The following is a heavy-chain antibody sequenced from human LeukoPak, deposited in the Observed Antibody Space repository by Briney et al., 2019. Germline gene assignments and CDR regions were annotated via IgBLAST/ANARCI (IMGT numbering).Heavy chain of an antibody. CDR1: GFXFSSYG. CDR2: ISYDGSNK. J-gene: IGHJ4*02. D-gene: IGHD6-13*01. Sequence: GGSLRLSCAASGFXFSSYGIHWVRQAPGKGLEWVAVISYDGSNKYYADSVKGRFTISRGNSKNTLYLQMNSLRAEDTAVYYCAKDFVMGIAAAGGFDSWGQGTLVTVSS. CDR3: AKDFVMGIAAAGGFDS. V-gene: IGHV3-30*18.